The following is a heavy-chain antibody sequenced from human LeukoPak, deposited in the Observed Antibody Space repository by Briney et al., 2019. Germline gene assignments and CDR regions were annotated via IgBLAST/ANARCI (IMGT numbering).Heavy chain of an antibody. CDR1: GFTFSSYW. Sequence: GGSLRLSCAASGFTFSSYWMSWVRQAPGKGLEWVANIKEDGSEKFHVGSVKGRFTISRDNSKNTLYLQMNSLRAEDTAVYYCARILDSAWGELGYWGQGTLVTVSS. CDR3: ARILDSAWGELGY. V-gene: IGHV3-7*01. CDR2: IKEDGSEK. J-gene: IGHJ4*02. D-gene: IGHD6-19*01.